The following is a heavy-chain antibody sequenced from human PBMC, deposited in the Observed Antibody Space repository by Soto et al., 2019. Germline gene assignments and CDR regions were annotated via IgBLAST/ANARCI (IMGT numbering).Heavy chain of an antibody. CDR3: ASGNYYYDMAV. V-gene: IGHV3-7*03. Sequence: PGGSLRLSCAASGFTFSTYWMIWVRQAPGKGLEWVANINQDGNEKYYVDSVKGRFTISRDNTKNSLYLQMNNLSAADTAVYYCASGNYYYDMAVWGQGTTVTVSS. CDR1: GFTFSTYW. D-gene: IGHD3-3*01. J-gene: IGHJ6*02. CDR2: INQDGNEK.